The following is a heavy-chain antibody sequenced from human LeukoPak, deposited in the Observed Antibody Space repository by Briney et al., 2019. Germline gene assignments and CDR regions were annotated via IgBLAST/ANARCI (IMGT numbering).Heavy chain of an antibody. D-gene: IGHD2-21*02. J-gene: IGHJ4*02. CDR3: ARDRGAYCGGDCPPY. V-gene: IGHV3-48*02. CDR2: ISSGSNTV. CDR1: GFTFSNYA. Sequence: GGSLRLSCAASGFTFSNYAMSWVRQAPGKGLEWISYISSGSNTVYYADSVKGRFTISRDNAKNSLYLQMNSLRDEDTDVYYCARDRGAYCGGDCPPYWGQGTLVTVSS.